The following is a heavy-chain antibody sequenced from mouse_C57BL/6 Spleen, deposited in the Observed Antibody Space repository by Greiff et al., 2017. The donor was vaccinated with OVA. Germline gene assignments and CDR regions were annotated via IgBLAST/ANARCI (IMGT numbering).Heavy chain of an antibody. CDR1: GFNIKDDY. V-gene: IGHV14-4*01. CDR3: TTDYGSIDY. CDR2: IDPENGDT. D-gene: IGHD1-1*01. J-gene: IGHJ2*01. Sequence: VQLKQSGAELVRPGASVKLSCTASGFNIKDDYMHWVKQRPEQGLEWIGWIDPENGDTEYASKFQGKATITADTSSNTAYLQLSSLTSEDTAVYYCTTDYGSIDYWGQGTTLTVSS.